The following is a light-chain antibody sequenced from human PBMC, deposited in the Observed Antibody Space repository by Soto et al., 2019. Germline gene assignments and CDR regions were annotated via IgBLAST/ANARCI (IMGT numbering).Light chain of an antibody. CDR3: QQSYSTLLT. J-gene: IGKJ4*01. Sequence: DIQMPQSPSSLSASVGATVSITCRASQSISSYLNWYQQKPGKAPKLLIYAASSLQSGVPSRFSGSGSGTDFTLTISSLQPEDFATYYCQQSYSTLLTFGGGTKVDIK. CDR1: QSISSY. V-gene: IGKV1-39*01. CDR2: AAS.